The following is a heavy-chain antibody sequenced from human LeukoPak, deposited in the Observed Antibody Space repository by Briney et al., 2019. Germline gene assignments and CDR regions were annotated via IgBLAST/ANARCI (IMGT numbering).Heavy chain of an antibody. CDR2: ISSSGST. CDR3: ARDLDWNYADY. Sequence: SETLSLTCTVSGGSISSYYWSWIRQPAGKRLEWVGRISSSGSTTYNPSLKSRVTRSVDSSKNQFSLILISVTAAATAVYYCARDLDWNYADYWGQGTLVTVSS. CDR1: GGSISSYY. J-gene: IGHJ4*02. V-gene: IGHV4-4*07. D-gene: IGHD1-7*01.